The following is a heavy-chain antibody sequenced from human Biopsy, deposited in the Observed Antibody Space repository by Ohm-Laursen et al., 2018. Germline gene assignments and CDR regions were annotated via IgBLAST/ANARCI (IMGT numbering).Heavy chain of an antibody. J-gene: IGHJ4*02. V-gene: IGHV1-18*01. CDR2: ISAYNGDT. Sequence: VKVSCKASAYTFTNCVISWARQAPGQGLEWMGWISAYNGDTDYAQKLQGRVTMTPDTSTSTAYMDLRSLRSDATAVYYCARDRWPHVTLLGLVVFDFWGQGTLVIVSS. CDR1: AYTFTNCV. CDR3: ARDRWPHVTLLGLVVFDF. D-gene: IGHD3-3*01.